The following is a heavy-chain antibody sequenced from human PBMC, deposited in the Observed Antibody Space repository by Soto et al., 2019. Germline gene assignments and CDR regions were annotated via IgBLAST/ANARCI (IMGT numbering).Heavy chain of an antibody. Sequence: SETLSLTXTVSGGSVSSGSYYWSWIRQPPGKGLEWIGYIYYSGSTNYNPSLKSRVTISVDTSKNQLSLKLSSVTAADTAVYYCARVELGYCSSTSCSPYYYGMDVWGQGTTVTVSS. CDR2: IYYSGST. CDR3: ARVELGYCSSTSCSPYYYGMDV. D-gene: IGHD2-2*01. J-gene: IGHJ6*02. V-gene: IGHV4-61*01. CDR1: GGSVSSGSYY.